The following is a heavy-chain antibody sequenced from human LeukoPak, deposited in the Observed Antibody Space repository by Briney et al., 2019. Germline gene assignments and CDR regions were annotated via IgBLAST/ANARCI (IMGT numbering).Heavy chain of an antibody. D-gene: IGHD2-2*01. CDR3: ARDPYCSSTSCGGGHFDY. CDR1: GGTFSSYA. V-gene: IGHV1-69*13. J-gene: IGHJ4*02. CDR2: IIPIFGTA. Sequence: SVKVSCKASGGTFSSYAISWVRQAPGQGLEWMGGIIPIFGTANYAQKFQGRVTITADESTSTAYMELSSLRSEDTAVYYCARDPYCSSTSCGGGHFDYWGQGTLVTVSS.